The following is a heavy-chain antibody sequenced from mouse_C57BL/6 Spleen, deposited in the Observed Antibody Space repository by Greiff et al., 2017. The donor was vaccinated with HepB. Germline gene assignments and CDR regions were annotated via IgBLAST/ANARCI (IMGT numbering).Heavy chain of an antibody. CDR1: GYTFTSYG. CDR2: IYPRSGNT. J-gene: IGHJ3*01. D-gene: IGHD1-1*01. Sequence: VKLMESGAELARPGASVKLSCKASGYTFTSYGISWVKQRTGQGLEWIGEIYPRSGNTYYNEKFKGKATLTADKSSSTAYMELRSLTSEDSAVYFCANYYGSLFAYWGQGTLVTVSA. V-gene: IGHV1-81*01. CDR3: ANYYGSLFAY.